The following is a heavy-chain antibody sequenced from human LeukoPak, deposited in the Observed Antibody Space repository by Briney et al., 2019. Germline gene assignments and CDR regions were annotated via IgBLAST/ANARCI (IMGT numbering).Heavy chain of an antibody. J-gene: IGHJ4*02. Sequence: GGSLRLSCAASGFTFSSYAMSWVRQAPGKGLEWVSAISGSGGSTYYADSVKGRFTISRDNSKNTLYLQMNSLRAEDTAVYYCARPLGGSSGYYQPFDYWGQGTLVTVSS. CDR2: ISGSGGST. D-gene: IGHD3-22*01. CDR3: ARPLGGSSGYYQPFDY. V-gene: IGHV3-23*01. CDR1: GFTFSSYA.